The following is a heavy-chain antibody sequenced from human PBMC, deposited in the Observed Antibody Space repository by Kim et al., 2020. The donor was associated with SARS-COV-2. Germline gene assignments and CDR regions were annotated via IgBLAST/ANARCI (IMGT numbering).Heavy chain of an antibody. J-gene: IGHJ4*02. D-gene: IGHD3-9*01. CDR2: INPNSGGT. CDR1: GYTFTGYY. Sequence: ASVKVSCKASGYTFTGYYMHWVRQAPGQGLEWMGRINPNSGGTNYAQKFQGRVTMTRDTSISTAYMELSRLRSDDTAVYYCARATGRLRYFDWLLVYWGQGTLVTVSS. CDR3: ARATGRLRYFDWLLVY. V-gene: IGHV1-2*06.